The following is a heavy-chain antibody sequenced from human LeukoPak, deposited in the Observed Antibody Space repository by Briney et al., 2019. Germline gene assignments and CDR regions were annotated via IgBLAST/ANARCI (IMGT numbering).Heavy chain of an antibody. CDR2: IIPIFGTA. D-gene: IGHD3-10*01. J-gene: IGHJ4*02. Sequence: SVKVSCKASGGTFSSYAISWVRQAPGQGLEWMGGIIPIFGTANYAQKFQGRVTITRDTSASTAYMELSSLRSEDTAVYYCARDRGSGSYFIFAYWGQGTLVTVSS. CDR1: GGTFSSYA. CDR3: ARDRGSGSYFIFAY. V-gene: IGHV1-69*05.